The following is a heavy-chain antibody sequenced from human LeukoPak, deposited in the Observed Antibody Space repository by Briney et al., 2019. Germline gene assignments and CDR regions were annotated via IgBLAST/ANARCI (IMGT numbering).Heavy chain of an antibody. CDR3: ATHYYGSGSYLELFDY. CDR2: INPNSGGT. V-gene: IGHV1-2*02. CDR1: GYTFTGYY. Sequence: GASVKVSCKASGYTFTGYYMHWVRQAPGQGLEWMGWINPNSGGTNYAQKFQGRVTMTRDTSISTAYMEPSRLRSDDTAVYYCATHYYGSGSYLELFDYWGQGTLVTVSS. J-gene: IGHJ4*02. D-gene: IGHD3-10*01.